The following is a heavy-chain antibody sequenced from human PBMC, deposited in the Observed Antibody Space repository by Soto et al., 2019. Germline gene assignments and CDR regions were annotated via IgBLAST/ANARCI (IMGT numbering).Heavy chain of an antibody. CDR3: AAEARGYSYGHTWYFDL. Sequence: QMQLVQSGPEVKKPGTSVKVSCKASGFTFTSSAVQWVRQARGQRLEWIGWIVVGSGNTNYAQKFQERVTITRDMSTSTAYMELSSLRSEDTAVYFCAAEARGYSYGHTWYFDLWGRGTLVTVSS. D-gene: IGHD5-18*01. J-gene: IGHJ2*01. V-gene: IGHV1-58*01. CDR1: GFTFTSSA. CDR2: IVVGSGNT.